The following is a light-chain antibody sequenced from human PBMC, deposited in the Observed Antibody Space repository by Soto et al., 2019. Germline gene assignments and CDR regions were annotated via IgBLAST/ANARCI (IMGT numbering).Light chain of an antibody. Sequence: EFVLTQSPGTLSLSPGERATLSCRASQSVGSNYLAWYQQKPGQAPRLLIYDASNRATGIPARFSGSGSGTDFTLTISSLEPEDFAVYYCQQRSNWLTFGGGTKVDIK. V-gene: IGKV3-11*01. CDR2: DAS. J-gene: IGKJ4*01. CDR3: QQRSNWLT. CDR1: QSVGSNY.